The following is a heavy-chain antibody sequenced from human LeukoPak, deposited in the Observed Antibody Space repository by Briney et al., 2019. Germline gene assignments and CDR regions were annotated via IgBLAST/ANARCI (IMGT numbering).Heavy chain of an antibody. Sequence: KPSETLSLTCAVYGGSFSGYYWSWIRQPPGKGLEWIGEINHSGSTNYNPSLKSRVTISVDTSKNQFSLKLSSVTAVDTAVYYCARAFSGSPFDYWGQRTLVTVSS. J-gene: IGHJ4*02. CDR3: ARAFSGSPFDY. V-gene: IGHV4-34*01. CDR2: INHSGST. D-gene: IGHD3-3*02. CDR1: GGSFSGYY.